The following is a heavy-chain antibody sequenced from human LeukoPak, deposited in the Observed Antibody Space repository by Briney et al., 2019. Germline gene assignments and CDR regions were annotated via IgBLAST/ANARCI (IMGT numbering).Heavy chain of an antibody. J-gene: IGHJ4*02. CDR3: ARARYGDVDY. CDR2: ISSSGSYI. CDR1: RFTFSSYS. V-gene: IGHV3-21*01. Sequence: GGSLRLSCAASRFTFSSYSMNWVRQAPGKGLEWVSSISSSGSYIYYADSVKGRFTISRDNAKTSLYLQMNSLRAEDTAVYYCARARYGDVDYWGQGTLVTVSS. D-gene: IGHD3-10*01.